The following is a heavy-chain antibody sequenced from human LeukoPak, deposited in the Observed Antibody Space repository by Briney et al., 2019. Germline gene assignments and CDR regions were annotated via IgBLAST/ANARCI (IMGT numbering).Heavy chain of an antibody. V-gene: IGHV1-69*05. CDR3: ASGPSYYYDSSGNNWFDP. D-gene: IGHD3-22*01. Sequence: SVKVSCKASGGTFSSYAISWVRQAPGQGLEWMGGIIPIFGTANYAQKFQGRVTITTDESTSTAYMELSSLRSKDTAVYYCASGPSYYYDSSGNNWFDPWGQGTLVTVSS. J-gene: IGHJ5*02. CDR1: GGTFSSYA. CDR2: IIPIFGTA.